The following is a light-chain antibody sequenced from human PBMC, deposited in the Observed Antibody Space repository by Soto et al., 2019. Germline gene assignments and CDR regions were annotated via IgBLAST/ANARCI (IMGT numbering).Light chain of an antibody. Sequence: QSALTQPASVSGSPGQSITISCTGTSSDVGGYNYVSWYQQYPGKAPKLMIYDVSNRPSGVSNRFSGSKSGNTASLTISGLQAEDEADYFCSSYTGSSTYVFGTGTRSPS. V-gene: IGLV2-14*03. CDR1: SSDVGGYNY. J-gene: IGLJ1*01. CDR2: DVS. CDR3: SSYTGSSTYV.